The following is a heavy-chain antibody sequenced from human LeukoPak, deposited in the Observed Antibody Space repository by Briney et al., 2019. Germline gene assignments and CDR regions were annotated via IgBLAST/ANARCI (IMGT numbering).Heavy chain of an antibody. J-gene: IGHJ4*02. Sequence: GGSLRLSCAASGFTFSDYYMSWIRQAPGKGLEWVSYISISGSTIYYADSVKGRFTISRDNAKNSLYLQMNSLRAEDTAVYYCARPRRDCGGDCYCFDYWGQGTLVTVSS. CDR2: ISISGSTI. CDR3: ARPRRDCGGDCYCFDY. V-gene: IGHV3-11*01. CDR1: GFTFSDYY. D-gene: IGHD2-21*02.